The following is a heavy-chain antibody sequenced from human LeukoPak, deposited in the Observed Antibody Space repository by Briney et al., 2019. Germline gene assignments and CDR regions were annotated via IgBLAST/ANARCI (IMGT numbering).Heavy chain of an antibody. V-gene: IGHV1-2*02. Sequence: ASVKVSCKASGYTFTGYYMHWVRQAPGQGLEWMGWINPNSGGTNYAQKFQGRVTMTRDTSISTAYMELSSLRFEDTAVYYCARVGRGIGAFLGSPPPVWGQGTMVTVSS. CDR3: ARVGRGIGAFLGSPPPV. CDR2: INPNSGGT. CDR1: GYTFTGYY. J-gene: IGHJ3*01. D-gene: IGHD3-3*02.